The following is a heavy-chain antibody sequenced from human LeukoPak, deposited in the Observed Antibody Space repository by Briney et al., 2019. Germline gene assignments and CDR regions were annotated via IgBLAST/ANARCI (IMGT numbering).Heavy chain of an antibody. D-gene: IGHD5-12*01. J-gene: IGHJ4*02. CDR3: AASGYDWGASFDY. CDR1: GGSISSGGYY. V-gene: IGHV4-31*03. CDR2: IYYSGST. Sequence: ASETLSLTCTVSGGSISSGGYYWSWIRQHPGKGLEWIGYIYYSGSTYYNPSLKSRVTISVDTSKNQFSLKLSSVTAADTAVYYCAASGYDWGASFDYWGQGTLVTVSS.